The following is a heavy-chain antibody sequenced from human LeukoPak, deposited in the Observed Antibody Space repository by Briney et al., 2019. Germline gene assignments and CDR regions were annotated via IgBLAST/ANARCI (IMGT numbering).Heavy chain of an antibody. V-gene: IGHV3-21*01. J-gene: IGHJ4*02. CDR3: AGSVEYSSSAAGDY. Sequence: PGGPLRLSCAASGFTFSSYSMNWVRQAPGKGLEWVSSISSSSSYIYYADSVKGRFTISRDNAKNSLYLQMNSLRAEDTAVYYCAGSVEYSSSAAGDYWGQGTLVTVSS. D-gene: IGHD6-6*01. CDR1: GFTFSSYS. CDR2: ISSSSSYI.